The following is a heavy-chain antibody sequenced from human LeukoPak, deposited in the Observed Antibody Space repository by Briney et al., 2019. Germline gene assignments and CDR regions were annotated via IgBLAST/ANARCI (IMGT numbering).Heavy chain of an antibody. J-gene: IGHJ4*02. V-gene: IGHV1-2*02. D-gene: IGHD6-19*01. Sequence: VASVRVSCKASGYTFTGNYMHWVRPAPGQGLEWMGWMHPNSGATNFAQKFQGRVTMTRDTSISTAYMDLTSLTSDDTAIYYCARDQRGSSDLDYWGQGTLITVSS. CDR1: GYTFTGNY. CDR2: MHPNSGAT. CDR3: ARDQRGSSDLDY.